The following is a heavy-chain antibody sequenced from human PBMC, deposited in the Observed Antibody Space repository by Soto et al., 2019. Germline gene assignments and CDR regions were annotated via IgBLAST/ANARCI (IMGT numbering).Heavy chain of an antibody. Sequence: PSETLSLTCTVSGGSISGYYWSWIRQPPGKGLEWIGYISYSGSPNYNPSLRSRVTISVDTSQNQFSLKLTSVTAADTAVYYCARGGRSSSKTVFDYWGQGTLVTVSS. CDR1: GGSISGYY. CDR2: ISYSGSP. D-gene: IGHD6-6*01. CDR3: ARGGRSSSKTVFDY. J-gene: IGHJ4*02. V-gene: IGHV4-59*01.